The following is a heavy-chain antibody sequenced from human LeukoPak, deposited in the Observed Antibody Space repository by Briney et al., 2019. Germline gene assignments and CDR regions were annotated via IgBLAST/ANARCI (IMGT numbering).Heavy chain of an antibody. CDR1: GFTFSSYS. CDR2: ISYDGWIK. Sequence: GGSLRLSCAASGFTFSSYSMNWVRQAPGKGREWVAVISYDGWIKYYAESVKGRITISRDNAKNTLSLQMNSLRPEDTSIYYCARSPNSGYDAYFDYWGQGTLVTVSS. D-gene: IGHD5-12*01. J-gene: IGHJ4*02. CDR3: ARSPNSGYDAYFDY. V-gene: IGHV3-30*03.